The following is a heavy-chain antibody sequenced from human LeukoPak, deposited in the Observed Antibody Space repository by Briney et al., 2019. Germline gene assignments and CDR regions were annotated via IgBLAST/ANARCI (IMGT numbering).Heavy chain of an antibody. J-gene: IGHJ5*02. CDR1: GGSISSSSYY. CDR2: IYYSGST. V-gene: IGHV4-61*05. CDR3: ARAPYYDFWSGYYGGNWFDP. D-gene: IGHD3-3*01. Sequence: APETLSLTCTVSGGSISSSSYYWGWIRQPPGKGLEWIGYIYYSGSTNYNPSLKSRVTISVDTSKNQFSLKLSSVTAADTAVYYCARAPYYDFWSGYYGGNWFDPWGQGTLVTVSS.